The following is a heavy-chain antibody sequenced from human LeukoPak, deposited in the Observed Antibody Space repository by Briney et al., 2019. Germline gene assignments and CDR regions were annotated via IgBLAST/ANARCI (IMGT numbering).Heavy chain of an antibody. CDR3: SRSQFDY. J-gene: IGHJ4*02. Sequence: GGSLRLSCEPSGFPFSRYWMLWVRQAPGKGLVWVSRISGDGTIKTYADFVRGRFIVSRDNTKNILYLQMNSLKVEDTATYFCSRSQFDYWGKGVLVTVSS. V-gene: IGHV3-74*03. CDR2: ISGDGTIK. CDR1: GFPFSRYW.